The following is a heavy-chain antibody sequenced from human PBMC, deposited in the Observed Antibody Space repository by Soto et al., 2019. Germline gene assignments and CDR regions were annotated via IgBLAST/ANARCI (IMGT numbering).Heavy chain of an antibody. D-gene: IGHD3-22*01. CDR3: ARHYYDSSGYYADNWFDP. CDR2: IIPIFGTA. CDR1: GGTFSSYA. J-gene: IGHJ5*02. Sequence: SVKVSCKASGGTFSSYAISWVRQAPGQGLEWMGGIIPIFGTANYAQKFQGRVTITAGESTSTAYMELSSLRSEDTAVYYCARHYYDSSGYYADNWFDPWGQGTLVTVSS. V-gene: IGHV1-69*13.